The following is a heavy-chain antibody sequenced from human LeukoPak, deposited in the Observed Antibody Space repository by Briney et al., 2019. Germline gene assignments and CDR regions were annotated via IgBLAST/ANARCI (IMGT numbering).Heavy chain of an antibody. CDR2: INTKTGNP. CDR1: GYTFTNYA. CDR3: ARDRYSSSWPFEY. J-gene: IGHJ4*02. Sequence: ASVKVSCKASGYTFTNYAMNWVRQAPGQGLEWMAWINTKTGNPTYVQGFTGRFAFSLDTSVSTAYLQISSLKPEDTAVYYCARDRYSSSWPFEYWGQGTLVTVSS. D-gene: IGHD6-13*01. V-gene: IGHV7-4-1*02.